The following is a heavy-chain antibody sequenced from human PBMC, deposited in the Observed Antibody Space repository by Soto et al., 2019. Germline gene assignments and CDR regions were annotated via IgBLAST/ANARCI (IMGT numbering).Heavy chain of an antibody. CDR1: GGSISSSSYF. J-gene: IGHJ1*01. CDR3: ASLSGDIPYVEYFQH. CDR2: IYYSGGT. V-gene: IGHV4-39*01. Sequence: QLQLQESGPGLVKPSETLSLTCTVSGGSISSSSYFWGWIRQPPGKGLEWIGSIYYSGGTCYNPSLKSRVTISVDTSKNQFSLRLSSVTATDTAVYYCASLSGDIPYVEYFQHWGLGTLVTVSS. D-gene: IGHD5-12*01.